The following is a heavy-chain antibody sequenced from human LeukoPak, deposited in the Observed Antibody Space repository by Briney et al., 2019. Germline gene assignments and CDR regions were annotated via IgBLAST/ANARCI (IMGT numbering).Heavy chain of an antibody. CDR1: GFTFSNAW. CDR2: IGIKTLGGTT. J-gene: IGHJ4*02. Sequence: GGSLRLSCAASGFTFSNAWMSWVRQAPGKGLEWVARIGIKTLGGTTVYAAPVQGRFSISRDDSKNTLYLQMESLKTEDTAVYYCAMQDEQWLVLAYWGQGTLVTVSS. D-gene: IGHD6-19*01. CDR3: AMQDEQWLVLAY. V-gene: IGHV3-15*04.